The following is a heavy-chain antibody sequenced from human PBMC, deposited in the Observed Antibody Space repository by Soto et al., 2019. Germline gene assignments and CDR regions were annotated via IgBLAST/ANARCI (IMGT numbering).Heavy chain of an antibody. CDR3: ARDLRFRGIVYGMDV. CDR1: GGTFSSYA. Sequence: SVKVSCKASGGTFSSYAISWVRQAPGQGLEWMGGIIPIFGTANYAQKFQGRVTITADESTSTAYMELSSLRSEDTAVYYCARDLRFRGIVYGMDVWGQGTTVTVS. CDR2: IIPIFGTA. J-gene: IGHJ6*02. D-gene: IGHD3-10*01. V-gene: IGHV1-69*13.